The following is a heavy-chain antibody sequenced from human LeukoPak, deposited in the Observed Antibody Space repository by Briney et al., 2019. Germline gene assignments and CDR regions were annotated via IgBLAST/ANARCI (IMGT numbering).Heavy chain of an antibody. CDR1: GFTFSSYG. CDR2: ISYDGSNK. V-gene: IGHV3-30*18. Sequence: GGSLRLSCAASGFTFSSYGMHWVRQAPGKGLEWVAVISYDGSNKYYADSVKGRFTISRDNSKNTLYLQMNSLRAEDTAVYYCAKDGGLWVSAHWGDSWGRGTLVTVSS. J-gene: IGHJ4*02. CDR3: AKDGGLWVSAHWGDS. D-gene: IGHD7-27*01.